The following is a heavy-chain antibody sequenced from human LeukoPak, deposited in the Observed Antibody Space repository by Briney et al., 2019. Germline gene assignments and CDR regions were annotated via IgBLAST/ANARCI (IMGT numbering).Heavy chain of an antibody. V-gene: IGHV3-66*01. J-gene: IGHJ4*02. CDR3: ARSMVRGVIPPLYD. CDR2: IYTGGST. Sequence: GGSLRLSCSASGFAFTSYSMNWVRQAPGKGLEWVSVIYTGGSTYYADSVKGRFTISRDNSKNTLYFQMNSLRAEDTAVYYCARSMVRGVIPPLYDWGQGTLVTVSS. CDR1: GFAFTSYS. D-gene: IGHD3-10*01.